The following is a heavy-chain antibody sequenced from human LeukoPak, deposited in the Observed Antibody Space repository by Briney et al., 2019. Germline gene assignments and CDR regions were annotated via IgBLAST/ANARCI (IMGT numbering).Heavy chain of an antibody. CDR3: ARRGSGYCSGGSCYYAFDI. D-gene: IGHD2-15*01. V-gene: IGHV5-51*01. J-gene: IGHJ3*02. Sequence: GESLKISCKGSGYSFTSYWIGWVRQMPGKGLEWMGIIYPDDSDTRYSPSFQGQVTISADKSISTAYLQWSSLKASDTAMYYCARRGSGYCSGGSCYYAFDIWGQGTMVTVSS. CDR2: IYPDDSDT. CDR1: GYSFTSYW.